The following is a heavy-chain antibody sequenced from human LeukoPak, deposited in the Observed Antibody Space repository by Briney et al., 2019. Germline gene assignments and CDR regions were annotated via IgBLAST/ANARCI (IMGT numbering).Heavy chain of an antibody. CDR2: ASGSGGST. CDR1: GFTFSSYV. CDR3: AKDGGRGGAAAGSAFDH. J-gene: IGHJ4*02. V-gene: IGHV3-23*01. Sequence: GGSLRLSCAASGFTFSSYVMTWVRQAPGKGLEWVSGASGSGGSTYHADSVKGRFTISRDNSKNTLFLQMNSLRAEDTAVYYCAKDGGRGGAAAGSAFDHWGQGTLVTVSS. D-gene: IGHD6-13*01.